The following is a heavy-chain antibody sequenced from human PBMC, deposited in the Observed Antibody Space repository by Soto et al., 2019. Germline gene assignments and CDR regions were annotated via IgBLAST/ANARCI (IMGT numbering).Heavy chain of an antibody. Sequence: QVQLVESGGGVVQPGRSLRLSCAASGFTFSSYAMYWIRQAPGKGLEWVASISQVGTNKYYADSVKGRFTISRDNSANTVYLQMNSLTPEDTAVYFCAKPPHAGWAFEIWGQGTMVTVSS. CDR3: AKPPHAGWAFEI. CDR2: ISQVGTNK. V-gene: IGHV3-30-3*02. J-gene: IGHJ3*02. CDR1: GFTFSSYA. D-gene: IGHD2-2*01.